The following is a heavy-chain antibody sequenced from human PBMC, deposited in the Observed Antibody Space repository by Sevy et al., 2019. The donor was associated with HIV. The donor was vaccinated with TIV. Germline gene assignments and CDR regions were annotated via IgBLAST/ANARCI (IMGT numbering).Heavy chain of an antibody. CDR1: GYTLTELS. V-gene: IGHV1-24*01. D-gene: IGHD1-26*01. Sequence: ASVKVSCKVSGYTLTELSMHWVRQAPGKGLEWMGGFDPEDGETIYAQKFQGRVTMTEDTSTDTAYMEQSSLLSEDTAAYYFTTASQYRGSPGHFDYWGQGLLVTVSS. J-gene: IGHJ4*02. CDR2: FDPEDGET. CDR3: TTASQYRGSPGHFDY.